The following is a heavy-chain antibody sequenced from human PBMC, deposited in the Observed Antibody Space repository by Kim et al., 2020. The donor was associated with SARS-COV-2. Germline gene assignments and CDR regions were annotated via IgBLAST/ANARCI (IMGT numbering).Heavy chain of an antibody. V-gene: IGHV3-53*01. CDR3: SGVYDPDPRHDYFDY. CDR2: IYDGDNT. Sequence: GGSLRLSCAASGLSVGSNYMSWVRHAPGRGLEWVSVIYDGDNTRYADSVKGRFTVSRASSRNTLYLQRNSLSAEDTARYYCSGVYDPDPRHDYFDYWGQGTLVTVST. J-gene: IGHJ4*02. D-gene: IGHD5-12*01. CDR1: GLSVGSNY.